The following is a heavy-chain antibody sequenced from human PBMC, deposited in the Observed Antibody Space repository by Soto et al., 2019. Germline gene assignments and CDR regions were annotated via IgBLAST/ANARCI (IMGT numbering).Heavy chain of an antibody. CDR1: GGSFSGYY. Sequence: PSETLSLTCAVYGGSFSGYYWSWIRQPPGKGLEWIGEINHSGSTNYNPSLKSRVTISVDTSKNQFSLKLSSVTAADTAVYYCASGTLLYSNYGGAYYYYYGMDVWGQGTTVTVSS. V-gene: IGHV4-34*01. J-gene: IGHJ6*02. CDR3: ASGTLLYSNYGGAYYYYYGMDV. D-gene: IGHD4-4*01. CDR2: INHSGST.